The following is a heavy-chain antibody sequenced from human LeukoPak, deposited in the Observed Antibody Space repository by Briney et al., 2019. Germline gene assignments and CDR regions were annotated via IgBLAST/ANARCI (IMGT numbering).Heavy chain of an antibody. V-gene: IGHV3-7*01. CDR2: IKQDGSEK. CDR3: ARDLLDY. Sequence: GGSLRLSCAASGFTLSSYWMSWVRQAPGKGLEWVANIKQDGSEKYYVDSVKGRFTISRDNAKNSLYLQMNSLRAEDTAVYYCARDLLDYWGQGTLVTVSS. J-gene: IGHJ4*02. CDR1: GFTLSSYW.